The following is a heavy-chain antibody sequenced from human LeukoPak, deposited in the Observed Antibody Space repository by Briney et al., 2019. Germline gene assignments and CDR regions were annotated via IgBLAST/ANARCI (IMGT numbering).Heavy chain of an antibody. J-gene: IGHJ4*02. CDR2: ISGYNGNT. D-gene: IGHD3-22*01. CDR1: GYTFTSYG. Sequence: ASVKVSCKASGYTFTSYGISWVRQAPGQGLEWMGWISGYNGNTNYAQKLQGRVSMTTDTSTSTAYMELRSLRSDDTAVYYCARDEVEDSSGYEYYFDYWGQGTLVTVSS. CDR3: ARDEVEDSSGYEYYFDY. V-gene: IGHV1-18*01.